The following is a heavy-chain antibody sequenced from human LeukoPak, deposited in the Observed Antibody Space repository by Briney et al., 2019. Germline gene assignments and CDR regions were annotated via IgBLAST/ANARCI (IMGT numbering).Heavy chain of an antibody. CDR1: GGSILTTNW. CDR2: VHLSGAS. Sequence: PSGTLSLTCAVSGGSILTTNWWSWVRQPPGKGLEWIGEVHLSGASNYNPSLQSRVSMSIDKSRNQLSLELTSVPAADTAIYYCARESGAFSPFGFWGQGTLVTVSS. J-gene: IGHJ4*02. CDR3: ARESGAFSPFGF. D-gene: IGHD1-26*01. V-gene: IGHV4-4*02.